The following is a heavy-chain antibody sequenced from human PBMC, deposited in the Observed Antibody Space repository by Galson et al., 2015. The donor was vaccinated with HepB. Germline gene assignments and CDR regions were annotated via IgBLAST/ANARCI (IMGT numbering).Heavy chain of an antibody. CDR1: GYSFTSYW. CDR2: IDPSDSYA. CDR3: ARRTGYSGYDSGDY. V-gene: IGHV5-10-1*01. Sequence: KKPGESLTISCKGSGYSFTSYWISWVRQVPGKGLEYMGRIDPSDSYANYGPSFQGHVTISVDKSISTAYLQWSSLTASDTAMYYCARRTGYSGYDSGDYWGQGILVTVSS. J-gene: IGHJ4*02. D-gene: IGHD5-12*01.